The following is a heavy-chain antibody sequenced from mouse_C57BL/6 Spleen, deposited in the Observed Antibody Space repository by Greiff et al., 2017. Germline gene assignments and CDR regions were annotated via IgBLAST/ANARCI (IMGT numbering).Heavy chain of an antibody. V-gene: IGHV1-80*01. CDR2: IYPGDGDT. D-gene: IGHD1-1*01. J-gene: IGHJ2*01. CDR1: GYAFSSYW. CDR3: ARPGSSYNYFDY. Sequence: VQLQQSGAELVKPGASVKISCKASGYAFSSYWMNWVKQRPGKGLEWIGQIYPGDGDTNSNGKFKGKATLTADKSSSTAYMQLSSLTSEDSAVYFCARPGSSYNYFDYWGQGTTLTVSS.